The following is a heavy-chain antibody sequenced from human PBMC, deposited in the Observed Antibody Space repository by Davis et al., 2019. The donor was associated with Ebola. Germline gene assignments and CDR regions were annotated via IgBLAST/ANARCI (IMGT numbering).Heavy chain of an antibody. Sequence: GGSLRLSCSASEFTFRNYAMSWVRQAPGKGLEWVSTISTSGGGTYYADSVKGRFTISRDSSKTTLYLQMNSLRAEDTAVYYCARVGAGFNSNYVRWGQGTLVTVSS. CDR2: ISTSGGGT. CDR1: EFTFRNYA. D-gene: IGHD4-11*01. V-gene: IGHV3-23*01. CDR3: ARVGAGFNSNYVR. J-gene: IGHJ4*02.